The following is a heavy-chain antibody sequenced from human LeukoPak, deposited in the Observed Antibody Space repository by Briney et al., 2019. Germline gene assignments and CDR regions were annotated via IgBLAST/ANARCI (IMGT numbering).Heavy chain of an antibody. J-gene: IGHJ6*03. CDR2: LYYSGKT. Sequence: SDTLSLTCIISDDSISSSTYYWGWIRQPPGKGLEWIGTLYYSGKTYYNPSLKSRVTISIDTSKNQFSLKLTSATAADTAVYYCAREKEGYCSRTSCYLDYYYYYMDVWGKGTTVTISS. V-gene: IGHV4-39*07. D-gene: IGHD2-2*01. CDR3: AREKEGYCSRTSCYLDYYYYYMDV. CDR1: DDSISSSTYY.